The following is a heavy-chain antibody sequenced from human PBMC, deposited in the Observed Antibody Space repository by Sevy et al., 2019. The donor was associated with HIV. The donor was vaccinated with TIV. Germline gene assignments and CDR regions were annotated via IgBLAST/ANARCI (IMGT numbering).Heavy chain of an antibody. CDR3: VKEGGGEGGDH. CDR2: IQYDGSNK. J-gene: IGHJ4*02. V-gene: IGHV3-30*02. Sequence: GGSLRLSCAASGFSFSSYGMHWVRQAPGKGLEWMSYIQYDGSNKDYADSVKGRFTISRDNSKNTLYLQMNSLRVGDRALFYCVKEGGGEGGDHWGQGTLVTVSS. CDR1: GFSFSSYG. D-gene: IGHD2-21*01.